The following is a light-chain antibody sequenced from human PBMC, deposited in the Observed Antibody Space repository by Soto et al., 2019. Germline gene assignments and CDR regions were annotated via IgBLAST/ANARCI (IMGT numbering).Light chain of an antibody. Sequence: IVLTQSPGTLSLSPGERATLSCRASQSVSSSYLAWYQQKPGQAPRLLIYGASSRATGIPARFSGSGSGTDFTLTISRLEPEDFAVYYCQQYGSSPPTITFGQGTRLEI. CDR2: GAS. J-gene: IGKJ5*01. CDR3: QQYGSSPPTIT. CDR1: QSVSSSY. V-gene: IGKV3-20*01.